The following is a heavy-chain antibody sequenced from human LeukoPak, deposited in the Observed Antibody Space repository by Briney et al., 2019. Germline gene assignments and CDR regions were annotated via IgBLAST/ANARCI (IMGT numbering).Heavy chain of an antibody. CDR2: INPNSGGT. D-gene: IGHD1-26*01. J-gene: IGHJ4*02. CDR3: ARDSPVGAARPFDY. V-gene: IGHV1-2*02. CDR1: GYTFTGYY. Sequence: ASVKVSCKASGYTFTGYYMRWVRQAPGQGLEWMGWINPNSGGTNYAQKFQGRVTMTRDTSISTAYMELSRLRSDDTAVYYCARDSPVGAARPFDYWGQGTLVTVSS.